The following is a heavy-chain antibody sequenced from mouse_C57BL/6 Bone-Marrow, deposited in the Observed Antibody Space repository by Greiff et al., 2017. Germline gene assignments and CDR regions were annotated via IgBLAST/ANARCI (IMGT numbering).Heavy chain of an antibody. J-gene: IGHJ3*01. V-gene: IGHV1-72*01. CDR2: IDPNNGGT. CDR1: GYTFTSYW. CDR3: AYPAWFAY. Sequence: QVQLQQPGAELVKPGASVKLSCKASGYTFTSYWMHCVKQRPGRGLACIGRIDPNNGGTKYNEKFKIKSTLTVYKPSSTAYMQLSSLTSEDSAVYYCAYPAWFAYWGQGTLVTVSA.